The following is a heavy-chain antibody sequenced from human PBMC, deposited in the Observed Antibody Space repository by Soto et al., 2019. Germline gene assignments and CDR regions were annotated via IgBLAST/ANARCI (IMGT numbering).Heavy chain of an antibody. J-gene: IGHJ3*02. CDR3: AKERTYYYDSSGYSHDAFDI. CDR1: GFTFGTYG. D-gene: IGHD3-22*01. Sequence: QMQLVESGGGVVQPGRSLRLSCAASGFTFGTYGMHWVRQAPGKGLEWVAVISYDGANKYYADSVKGRFTISRDNSKDMVYLQMNSLRAEDTAVYYCAKERTYYYDSSGYSHDAFDIWGQGTMVTVSS. CDR2: ISYDGANK. V-gene: IGHV3-30*18.